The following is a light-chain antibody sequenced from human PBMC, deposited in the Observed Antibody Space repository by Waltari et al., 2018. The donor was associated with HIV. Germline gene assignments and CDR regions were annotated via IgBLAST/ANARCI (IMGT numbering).Light chain of an antibody. CDR1: SSNIGNNY. J-gene: IGLJ2*01. V-gene: IGLV1-51*01. Sequence: QSVLTQPPSVSAAPGQRVTTSCSGSSSNIGNNYLSWYQQLPGTAPKLLIYDNNKRPSGIPDRFSGSKSGTSATLGITGLQTGDEADYYCGTWDSSLSAVVFGGGTKLTVL. CDR2: DNN. CDR3: GTWDSSLSAVV.